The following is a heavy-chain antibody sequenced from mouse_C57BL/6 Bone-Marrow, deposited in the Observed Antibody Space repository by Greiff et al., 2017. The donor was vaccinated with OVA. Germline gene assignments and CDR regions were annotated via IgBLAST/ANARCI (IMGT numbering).Heavy chain of an antibody. CDR1: GFTFSSYG. CDR3: ARGEDWVFDY. CDR2: ISSGGSYT. J-gene: IGHJ2*01. V-gene: IGHV5-6*01. D-gene: IGHD4-1*01. Sequence: EVQLVESGGDLVKPGGSLKLSCAASGFTFSSYGMSWVRQTPDKRLEWVATISSGGSYTYYPDSVKGRFTISRDNAKNTLYLQMSSLKSEDTAMYYCARGEDWVFDYWGQGTTLTVSS.